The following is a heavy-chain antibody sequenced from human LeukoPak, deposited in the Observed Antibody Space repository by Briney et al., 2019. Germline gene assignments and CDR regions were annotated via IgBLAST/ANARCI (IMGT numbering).Heavy chain of an antibody. V-gene: IGHV4-34*01. D-gene: IGHD4-23*01. J-gene: IGHJ4*02. CDR2: INHSGST. CDR1: GGSFSGYY. Sequence: SETLSLTCAVYGGSFSGYYWSWIRQPPGKGLEWIGEINHSGSTNYNPSLKNRVTISVDTSKNQFSLKLSSVTAADTAVYYCARGRDYGGNHAYWGQGTLVTVSS. CDR3: ARGRDYGGNHAY.